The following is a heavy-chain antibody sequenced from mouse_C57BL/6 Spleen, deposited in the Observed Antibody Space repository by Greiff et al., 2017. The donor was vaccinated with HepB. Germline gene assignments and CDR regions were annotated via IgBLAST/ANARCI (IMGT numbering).Heavy chain of an antibody. CDR3: ANSAGYYFDY. J-gene: IGHJ2*01. V-gene: IGHV1-19*01. D-gene: IGHD3-1*01. CDR1: GYTFTDYY. CDR2: INPYNGGT. Sequence: EVQLQQSGPVLVKPGASVKMSCKASGYTFTDYYMNWVKQSHGKSLEWIGVINPYNGGTSYNQKFKGKATLTVDKSSSTAYMELNSLTSEDSAVYYCANSAGYYFDYWGQGTTLTVSS.